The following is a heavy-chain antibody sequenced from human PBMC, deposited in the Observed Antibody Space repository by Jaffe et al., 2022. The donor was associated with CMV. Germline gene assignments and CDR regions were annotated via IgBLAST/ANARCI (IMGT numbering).Heavy chain of an antibody. Sequence: QVQLVESGGGVVRPGRSLRLSCAASGFTFSNYGIHWARQAPGKGLEWVAVISYDGSKMYYADSVKGRFTISRDNYKNTVHLQMNSLRVEDTAVYYCAKDLVPIAEIYGMDVWGQGTTVTVSS. CDR1: GFTFSNYG. CDR2: ISYDGSKM. V-gene: IGHV3-30*18. J-gene: IGHJ6*02. D-gene: IGHD6-6*01. CDR3: AKDLVPIAEIYGMDV.